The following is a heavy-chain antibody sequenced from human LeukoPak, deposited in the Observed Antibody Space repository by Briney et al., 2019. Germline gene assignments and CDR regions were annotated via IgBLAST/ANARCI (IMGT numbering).Heavy chain of an antibody. D-gene: IGHD3-10*01. CDR2: ISYSGST. J-gene: IGHJ4*02. Sequence: PSETLSLTCSVSGGSLTGYYWSWIRQPPGEGLEWIGYISYSGSTNYNPSLKSRVTISVDTSKNQLSLKLTSVTAADTAVYYCARGTDYYGSGIWGQGTLVTVSS. CDR3: ARGTDYYGSGI. V-gene: IGHV4-59*01. CDR1: GGSLTGYY.